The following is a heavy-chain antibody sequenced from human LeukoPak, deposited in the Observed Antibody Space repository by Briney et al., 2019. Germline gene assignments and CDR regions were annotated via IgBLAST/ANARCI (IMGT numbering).Heavy chain of an antibody. CDR3: ARAQPLGYGDYDAY. V-gene: IGHV1-2*02. Sequence: ASVKVSCKASGYTFTGYYIHWVRQAPGQGLECVGWINPNSGGTNYAQKFQGRVTMTRDTSISTAYMELSRLRSEDTAVYYCARAQPLGYGDYDAYWGQGTLVTVSS. CDR1: GYTFTGYY. D-gene: IGHD4/OR15-4a*01. CDR2: INPNSGGT. J-gene: IGHJ4*02.